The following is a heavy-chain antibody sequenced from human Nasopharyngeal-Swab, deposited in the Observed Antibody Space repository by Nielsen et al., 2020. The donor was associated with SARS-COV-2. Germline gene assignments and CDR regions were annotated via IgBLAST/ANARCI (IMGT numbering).Heavy chain of an antibody. CDR1: GYTFSGYY. CDR3: ARDRSSVNPNFYFDH. V-gene: IGHV1-2*06. CDR2: LNPNSGDS. D-gene: IGHD6-13*01. Sequence: ASVKVSCKASGYTFSGYYLHWARQAPGQRLEWMGRLNPNSGDSDFPQRFQGRVTLTRDTSINTAYMELSRLTSDDTAVYFCARDRSSVNPNFYFDHWGQGTQVTVSS. J-gene: IGHJ4*02.